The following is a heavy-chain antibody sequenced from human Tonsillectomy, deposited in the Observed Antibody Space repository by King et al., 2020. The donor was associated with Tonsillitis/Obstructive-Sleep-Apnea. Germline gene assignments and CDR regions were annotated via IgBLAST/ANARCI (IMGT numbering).Heavy chain of an antibody. D-gene: IGHD6-19*01. V-gene: IGHV4-39*01. J-gene: IGHJ4*02. CDR1: GVSISSNNYY. CDR2: MYYSGST. Sequence: LQQQESGPGLVKPSETLSLTCTVTGVSISSNNYYWGWIRQPPGKGLEWIGSMYYSGSTHYNPSLKSRGTISVDTSKNQVSLRLSSVTAADTAIYYCARILSSGSRLDSWGQGTLATVSS. CDR3: ARILSSGSRLDS.